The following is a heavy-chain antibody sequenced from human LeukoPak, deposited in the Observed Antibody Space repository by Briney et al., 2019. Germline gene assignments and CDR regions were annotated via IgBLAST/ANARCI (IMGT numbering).Heavy chain of an antibody. D-gene: IGHD3-3*01. CDR3: ARPVSGASDI. CDR2: IYYTGST. CDR1: CGSLSTFY. V-gene: IGHV4-59*08. Sequence: PSETLSLTCTVSCGSLSTFYWSWIRQPPGKGLEWIGNIYYTGSTNYNPSLKSRLTISLDTSKNQFSLKLTSVTAADTAVYFCARPVSGASDIWGRGTMVSVS. J-gene: IGHJ3*02.